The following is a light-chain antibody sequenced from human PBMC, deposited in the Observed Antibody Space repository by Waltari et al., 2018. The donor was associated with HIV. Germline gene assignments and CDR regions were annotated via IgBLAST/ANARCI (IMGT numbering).Light chain of an antibody. CDR2: SPN. V-gene: IGLV8-61*01. Sequence: QTVVTQEPSFSVSPGGTVTLTCGLSSGSVSTNNHPHWYQQNPGQGPRTTIYSPNPRPSGVPYRFPGSILGNKSARTITGAQADDESDYYCGVFMGSGGWVFGGGTKLTVL. J-gene: IGLJ3*02. CDR1: SGSVSTNNH. CDR3: GVFMGSGGWV.